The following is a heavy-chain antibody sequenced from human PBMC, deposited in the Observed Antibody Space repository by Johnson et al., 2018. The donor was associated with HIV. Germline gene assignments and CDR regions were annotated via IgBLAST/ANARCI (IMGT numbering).Heavy chain of an antibody. CDR2: ISGSGGST. D-gene: IGHD3-22*01. Sequence: VQLVESGGGVVQPGRSLRLSCAASGFTFSNYGMHWVRQAPGKGLEWVSAISGSGGSTYYADSVKGRFTISRDNSKNTLYLQMNSLRAGDTAVYYCVRDGNYYDRSGYRVDAFDVWGQGTMVTVSS. CDR1: GFTFSNYG. J-gene: IGHJ3*01. V-gene: IGHV3-23*04. CDR3: VRDGNYYDRSGYRVDAFDV.